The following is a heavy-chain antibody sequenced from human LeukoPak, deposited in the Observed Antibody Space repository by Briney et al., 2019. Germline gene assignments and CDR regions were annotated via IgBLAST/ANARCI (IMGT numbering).Heavy chain of an antibody. Sequence: PGGSLRLSCVASGFTFSRYGMHWVRQAPGKGLEWVAIIWYDGSNKYYADSVKGRFTISRDTSKNTLYLQMDSLRAEDTAVYYCASVDTTGYSGDAFIIWAQGTMVTVSS. V-gene: IGHV3-33*03. CDR3: ASVDTTGYSGDAFII. D-gene: IGHD3-22*01. CDR2: IWYDGSNK. J-gene: IGHJ3*02. CDR1: GFTFSRYG.